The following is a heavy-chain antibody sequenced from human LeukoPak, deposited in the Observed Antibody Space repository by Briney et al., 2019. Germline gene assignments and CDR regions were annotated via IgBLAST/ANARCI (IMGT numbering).Heavy chain of an antibody. J-gene: IGHJ6*02. CDR1: GFTFSSYG. CDR2: ISGSGGST. V-gene: IGHV3-23*01. CDR3: AKGWDSYGSGSPSMDV. D-gene: IGHD3-10*01. Sequence: GGSLRLSCAASGFTFSSYGMSWVRQAPGKGLEWVSTISGSGGSTDYADSVKGRFTISRDNSKNTLYLLMNSLRAEDTAVYYCAKGWDSYGSGSPSMDVWGQGTTVTVSS.